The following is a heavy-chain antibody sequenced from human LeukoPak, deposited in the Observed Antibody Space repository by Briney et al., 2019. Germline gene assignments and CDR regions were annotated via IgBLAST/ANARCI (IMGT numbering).Heavy chain of an antibody. V-gene: IGHV4-39*07. D-gene: IGHD1-26*01. CDR2: IYTSGST. Sequence: SETLSLTCTVSGGSISSSSYYWGWIRQPPGKGLEWIGRIYTSGSTNYNPSLKSRVTMSVDTSKNQFSLKLSSVIAADTAVYYCAREGGSYRWLDYWGQGTLVTVSS. J-gene: IGHJ4*02. CDR3: AREGGSYRWLDY. CDR1: GGSISSSSYY.